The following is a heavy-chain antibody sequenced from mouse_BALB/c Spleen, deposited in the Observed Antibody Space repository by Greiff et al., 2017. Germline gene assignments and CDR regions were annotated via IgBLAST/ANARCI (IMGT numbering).Heavy chain of an antibody. CDR1: GFTFSSYG. CDR3: ARTTVVDGFFDY. CDR2: INSNGGST. J-gene: IGHJ2*01. D-gene: IGHD1-1*01. V-gene: IGHV5-6-3*01. Sequence: DVMLVESGGGLVQPGGSLKLSCAASGFTFSSYGMSWVRQTPDKRLELVATINSNGGSTYYPDSVKGRFTISRDNAKNTLYLQMSSLKSEDTAMYYCARTTVVDGFFDYWGQGTTLTVSS.